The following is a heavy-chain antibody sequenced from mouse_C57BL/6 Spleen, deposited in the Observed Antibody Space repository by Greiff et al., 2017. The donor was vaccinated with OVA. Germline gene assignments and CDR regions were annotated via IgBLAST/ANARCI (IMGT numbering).Heavy chain of an antibody. CDR2: IDPETGGT. V-gene: IGHV1-15*01. CDR3: TRDYGSSYPWFAY. J-gene: IGHJ3*01. CDR1: GYIFTDYE. Sequence: QVQLKQSGAELVRPGASVTLSCKASGYIFTDYEMHWVKQTPVHGLEWIGAIDPETGGTAYNQKFKGKAILTADKSSSTAYMELRSLTSEDSAVYYCTRDYGSSYPWFAYWGQGTLVTVSA. D-gene: IGHD1-1*01.